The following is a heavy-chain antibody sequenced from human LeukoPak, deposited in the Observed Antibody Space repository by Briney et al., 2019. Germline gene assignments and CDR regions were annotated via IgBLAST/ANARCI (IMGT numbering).Heavy chain of an antibody. CDR2: IGGSGGST. V-gene: IGHV3-23*01. Sequence: GGSLRLSCAASRFTSNTYGMTWVRQAPGKGLEWVSGIGGSGGSTYYADAVKGRFTISRDNSKNTLYLQMHSLRAEDTAVYYCAKAPVDTPRARSDYWGQGTLVTVSS. CDR3: AKAPVDTPRARSDY. CDR1: RFTSNTYG. D-gene: IGHD5-18*01. J-gene: IGHJ4*02.